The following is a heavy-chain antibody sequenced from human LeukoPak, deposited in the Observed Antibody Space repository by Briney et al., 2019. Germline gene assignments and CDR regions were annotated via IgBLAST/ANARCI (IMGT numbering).Heavy chain of an antibody. CDR3: ARAPSEWLRVDNWFDP. D-gene: IGHD5-12*01. Sequence: SVKVSCKASGGTCSSYAISWVRQAPGQGLEWMGGIIPIFGTANYAQKFQGRVTITADESTSTAYMELSSLRSEDTAVYYCARAPSEWLRVDNWFDPWGQGTLVTVSS. CDR1: GGTCSSYA. V-gene: IGHV1-69*01. J-gene: IGHJ5*02. CDR2: IIPIFGTA.